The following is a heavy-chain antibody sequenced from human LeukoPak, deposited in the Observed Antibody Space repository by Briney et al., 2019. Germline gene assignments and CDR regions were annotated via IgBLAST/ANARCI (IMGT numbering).Heavy chain of an antibody. Sequence: QSGGSLRLSCAASGSTFSSYAMSWVRQAPGKGLEWVSAISGSGGSTYYADSVKGRFTISRDNSKNTLYLQMNSLRAEDTAVYYCAKDQHVLRYFDWSPNFDYWGQGTLVTVSS. D-gene: IGHD3-9*01. CDR1: GSTFSSYA. J-gene: IGHJ4*02. CDR3: AKDQHVLRYFDWSPNFDY. CDR2: ISGSGGST. V-gene: IGHV3-23*01.